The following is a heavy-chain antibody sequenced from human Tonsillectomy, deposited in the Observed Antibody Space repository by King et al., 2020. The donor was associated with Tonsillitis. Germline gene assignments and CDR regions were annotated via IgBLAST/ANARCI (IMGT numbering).Heavy chain of an antibody. CDR2: IIPIFGTA. V-gene: IGHV1-69*01. CDR3: ARVPQYYYDSSGYSHAFDI. J-gene: IGHJ3*02. Sequence: QLVQSGAEVKKPGSSVKVSCKASGGTFSSYAISWVRQAPGQGLEWMGGIIPIFGTANYAQKFQGRVTITADESTSTAYMELSSLRSEDTAVYYCARVPQYYYDSSGYSHAFDIWGQGTMVTVSS. D-gene: IGHD3-22*01. CDR1: GGTFSSYA.